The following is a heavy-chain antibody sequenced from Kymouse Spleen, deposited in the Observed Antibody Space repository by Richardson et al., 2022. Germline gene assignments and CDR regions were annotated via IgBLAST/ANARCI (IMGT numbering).Heavy chain of an antibody. CDR1: GGSFSGYY. Sequence: QVQLQQWGAGLLKPSETLSLTCAVYGGSFSGYYWSWIRQPPGKGLEWIGEINHSGSTNYNPSLKSRVTISVDTSKNQFSLKLSSVTAADTAVYYCARLLWFGVYYYGMDVWGQGTTVTVSS. CDR3: ARLLWFGVYYYGMDV. J-gene: IGHJ6*02. CDR2: INHSGST. D-gene: IGHD3-10*01. V-gene: IGHV4-34*01.